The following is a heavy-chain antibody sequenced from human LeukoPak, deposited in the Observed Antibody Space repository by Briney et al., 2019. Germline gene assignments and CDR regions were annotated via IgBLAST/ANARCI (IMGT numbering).Heavy chain of an antibody. D-gene: IGHD3-22*01. J-gene: IGHJ6*02. V-gene: IGHV4-59*06. CDR1: GGSISSYY. Sequence: SETLSLTCTVSGGSISSYYWSWIRQHPGKGLEWIGYIYYSGSTYYNPSLKSRVTISVDTSKNQFSLKLSSVTAADTAVYYCARWARTYYYDSKGRGYYYGMDVWGQGTTVTVSS. CDR2: IYYSGST. CDR3: ARWARTYYYDSKGRGYYYGMDV.